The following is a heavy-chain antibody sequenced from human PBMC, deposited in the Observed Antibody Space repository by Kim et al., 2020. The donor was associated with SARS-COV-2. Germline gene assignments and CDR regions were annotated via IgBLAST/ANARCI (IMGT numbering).Heavy chain of an antibody. D-gene: IGHD2-21*01. Sequence: PSLKSRVTISVDTSKNQFSLKLSSVTAADTAVYYCARLPKLGLARDAFDIWGQGTMVTVSS. V-gene: IGHV4-39*01. J-gene: IGHJ3*02. CDR3: ARLPKLGLARDAFDI.